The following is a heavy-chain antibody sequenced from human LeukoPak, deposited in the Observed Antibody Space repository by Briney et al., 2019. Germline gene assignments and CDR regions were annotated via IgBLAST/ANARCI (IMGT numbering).Heavy chain of an antibody. J-gene: IGHJ6*03. CDR1: GGSFSGYY. CDR2: INHSGST. V-gene: IGHV4-34*01. D-gene: IGHD3-16*01. CDR3: ARGRWGATRGYYYYYYMDV. Sequence: KPSETLSLTCAVYGGSFSGYYWSWIRQPPGKGLEWIGEINHSGSTNYNPSLKSRVTISVDTSKNQFSLKLSSVTAADTAVYYCARGRWGATRGYYYYYYMDVWGKGTTVTVSS.